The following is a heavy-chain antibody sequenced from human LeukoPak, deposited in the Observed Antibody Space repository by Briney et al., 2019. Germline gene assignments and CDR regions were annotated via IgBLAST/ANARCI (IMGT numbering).Heavy chain of an antibody. CDR3: VLGRDPYFDY. V-gene: IGHV3-30*03. CDR2: ISSDGRNK. CDR1: GFTFSSHG. Sequence: GGSLRLSCAASGFTFSSHGIHWVRQAPGKGLEWVAGISSDGRNKHYTDFILGRFTISRDNSNNTLYLQMNSLKVEDTAVYYCVLGRDPYFDYWGRGTLVTASS. J-gene: IGHJ4*02.